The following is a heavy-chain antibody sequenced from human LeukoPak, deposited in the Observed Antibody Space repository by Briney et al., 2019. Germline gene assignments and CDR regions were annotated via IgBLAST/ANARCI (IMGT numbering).Heavy chain of an antibody. Sequence: PGGSLRLSCAASGFTFSSYGMHWVRQAPGKGLEWVAFIRYDGSNKYYADSVKGRFTISRDNSKNTLYLQMNSLRAEDTAVYYCAKAAFCSSTSCPSYWGQGTLVTVSS. CDR2: IRYDGSNK. V-gene: IGHV3-30*02. CDR1: GFTFSSYG. D-gene: IGHD2-2*01. CDR3: AKAAFCSSTSCPSY. J-gene: IGHJ4*02.